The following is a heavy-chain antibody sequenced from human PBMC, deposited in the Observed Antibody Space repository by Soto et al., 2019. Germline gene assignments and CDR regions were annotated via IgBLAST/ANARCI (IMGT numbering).Heavy chain of an antibody. D-gene: IGHD6-6*01. J-gene: IGHJ6*02. CDR2: ISAYTGNT. CDR3: ARDDAWNITARTFYYYHMDV. CDR1: GYSFITYG. V-gene: IGHV1-18*01. Sequence: ASVKVSCKASGYSFITYGISWVRQAPGQGLEWMGWISAYTGNTDYAQILQGRVTMTTDTSTSTAYMELRSLRSDDTAVYYCARDDAWNITARTFYYYHMDVWGQGTTVTVSS.